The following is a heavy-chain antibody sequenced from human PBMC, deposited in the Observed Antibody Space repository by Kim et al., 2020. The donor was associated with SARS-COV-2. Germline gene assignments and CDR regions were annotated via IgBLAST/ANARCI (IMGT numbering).Heavy chain of an antibody. Sequence: SETLSLTCAVYGGSFSGYYWSWIRQPPGKGLEWIGEINHSGSTNYNPSLKSRVTISVDTSKNQFSLKLSSVTAADTAVYYCARSNRYHDYVWGSYRYFNYWGQGTLVTVSS. V-gene: IGHV4-34*01. J-gene: IGHJ4*02. D-gene: IGHD3-16*02. CDR3: ARSNRYHDYVWGSYRYFNY. CDR2: INHSGST. CDR1: GGSFSGYY.